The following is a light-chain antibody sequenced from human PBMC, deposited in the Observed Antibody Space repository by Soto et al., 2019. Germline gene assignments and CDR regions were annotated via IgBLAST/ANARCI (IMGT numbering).Light chain of an antibody. J-gene: IGLJ1*01. CDR1: SSDVGRYNY. V-gene: IGLV2-8*01. CDR2: EVS. Sequence: QSALTQPPSASGSPGQSVTISCTGTSSDVGRYNYVSWYQQHPGRAPKLVIHEVSRRPSGVPDRFSGSKSGNTASLTVSGLQAEDEADYYCCSYAGRNNFGVFGTGTKVTVL. CDR3: CSYAGRNNFGV.